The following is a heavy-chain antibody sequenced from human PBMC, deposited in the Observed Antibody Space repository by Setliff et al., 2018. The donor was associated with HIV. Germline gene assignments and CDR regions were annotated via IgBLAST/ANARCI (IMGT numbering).Heavy chain of an antibody. CDR2: IYYSGST. Sequence: SETLSLTCTVSGGPISSHYWSWIRQPPGKGLEWIGYIYYSGSTNYSPSLKSRVTISLDTSKDQFSLKLSSVTAADTAVYYCARTVAYYDSSGYYVTTYYFDYWGQGTLVTVSS. V-gene: IGHV4-59*11. CDR1: GGPISSHY. D-gene: IGHD3-22*01. J-gene: IGHJ4*02. CDR3: ARTVAYYDSSGYYVTTYYFDY.